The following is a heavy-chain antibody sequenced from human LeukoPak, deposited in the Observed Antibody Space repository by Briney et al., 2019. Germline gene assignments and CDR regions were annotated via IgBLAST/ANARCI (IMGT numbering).Heavy chain of an antibody. J-gene: IGHJ4*02. D-gene: IGHD3-3*01. V-gene: IGHV4-31*03. Sequence: SETLSLTCTVSGGSISSGGYYWSWIRQHPGKGLEWIGYIYYSGSTYYNPSLKSRVTISVDTSKNQFSLKLSSVTAADTAVYYCARGTTYYDFWSGYYNIPYFDYWGQGALVTVSS. CDR2: IYYSGST. CDR1: GGSISSGGYY. CDR3: ARGTTYYDFWSGYYNIPYFDY.